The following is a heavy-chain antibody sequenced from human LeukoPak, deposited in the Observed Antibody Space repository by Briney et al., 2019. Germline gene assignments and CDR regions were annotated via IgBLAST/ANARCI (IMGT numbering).Heavy chain of an antibody. D-gene: IGHD1-26*01. V-gene: IGHV3-30-3*01. CDR1: GFTFINFA. CDR2: ISYDGSSK. J-gene: IGHJ4*02. Sequence: GGSLRLSCAASGFTFINFAIHWVRQAPGKGLEWVAVISYDGSSKYYADSVKGRFSISRDNSKNTVYLQMNSLRAEDTAVYSCARENSGSYSPFDSWGQGTLVTVSS. CDR3: ARENSGSYSPFDS.